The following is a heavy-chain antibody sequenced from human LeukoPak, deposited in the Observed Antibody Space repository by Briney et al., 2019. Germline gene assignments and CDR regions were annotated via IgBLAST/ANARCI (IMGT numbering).Heavy chain of an antibody. CDR3: AREGQLAFFFDY. V-gene: IGHV3-74*01. D-gene: IGHD6-6*01. CDR2: INSDGSST. Sequence: GGSLRLSCAASGFTVSSNYMSWVRQAPGKGLVWVSRINSDGSSTSYADSVKGRFTISRDNAKNTLYLQMNSLRAEDTAVYYCAREGQLAFFFDYWGQGTLVTVSS. CDR1: GFTVSSNY. J-gene: IGHJ4*02.